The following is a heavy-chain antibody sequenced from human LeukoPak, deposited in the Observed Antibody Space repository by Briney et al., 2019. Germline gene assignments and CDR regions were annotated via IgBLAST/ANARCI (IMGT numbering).Heavy chain of an antibody. D-gene: IGHD5-24*01. V-gene: IGHV3-64*01. J-gene: IGHJ6*03. Sequence: GGSLRLSCAASGFTFSSYAMHWVRQAPGKGLEYVSAISSNGGSTYYANSVKGRFTISRDNSKNTLYLQMGSLRAEDMAVYYCARDGDGYNRYYYYMDVWGKGTTVTVSS. CDR2: ISSNGGST. CDR1: GFTFSSYA. CDR3: ARDGDGYNRYYYYMDV.